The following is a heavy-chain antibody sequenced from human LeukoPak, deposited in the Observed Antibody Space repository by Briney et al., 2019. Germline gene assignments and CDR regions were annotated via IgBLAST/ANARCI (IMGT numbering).Heavy chain of an antibody. V-gene: IGHV1-69*04. D-gene: IGHD5-24*01. CDR1: GGTFSSYA. J-gene: IGHJ4*02. Sequence: SVKVSCKASGGTFSSYAISWVRQAPGQGLEWMGRIIPILGIANYAQKFQGRVTITADKSTSTAYMELSSLRSEDTAVYYCASLEMATIGGRDYWGQGTLVTVSS. CDR2: IIPILGIA. CDR3: ASLEMATIGGRDY.